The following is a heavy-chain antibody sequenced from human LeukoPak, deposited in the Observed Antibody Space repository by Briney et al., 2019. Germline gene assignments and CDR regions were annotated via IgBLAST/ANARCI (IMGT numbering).Heavy chain of an antibody. J-gene: IGHJ4*02. CDR2: IYHSGST. CDR3: ARVYGNYDSSGYSFYFDY. CDR1: GGSISSSNW. Sequence: SETLSLTCAVSGGSISSSNWWSWVRQPPGMGLEWIGEIYHSGSTNYNPSLKSRVTISVDKSKNQFSLKLSSVTAADTAVYYCARVYGNYDSSGYSFYFDYWGQGTLVTVSS. V-gene: IGHV4-4*02. D-gene: IGHD3-22*01.